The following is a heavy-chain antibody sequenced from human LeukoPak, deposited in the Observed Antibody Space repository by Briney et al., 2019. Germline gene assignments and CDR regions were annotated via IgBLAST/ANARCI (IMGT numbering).Heavy chain of an antibody. D-gene: IGHD1-1*01. V-gene: IGHV3-23*01. CDR3: AKSHSEVQRGYFDC. Sequence: GGSLRLSCAASGFTFSSSAMTWVRQAPGKGLEWVSTVSDSGDNTYYADSVKGRFTISRDNSKDTPYLQMSSLRAEDAAVYYCAKSHSEVQRGYFDCWGQGTLVTVSS. J-gene: IGHJ4*02. CDR2: VSDSGDNT. CDR1: GFTFSSSA.